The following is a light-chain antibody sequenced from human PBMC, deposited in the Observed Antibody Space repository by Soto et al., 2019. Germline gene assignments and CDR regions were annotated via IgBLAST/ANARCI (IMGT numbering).Light chain of an antibody. V-gene: IGLV4-69*01. CDR1: RGHSKYA. Sequence: QSVLTKSPSASASLGASVTLTCTLSRGHSKYALAWHQQQPEKGPRYLMKVNSAGSHSKGDGIHDRFSRSISGADRYLTVSGRQSEEEADYYCQTWGPGIKVFGGGTKVTVL. CDR2: VNSAGSH. J-gene: IGLJ3*02. CDR3: QTWGPGIKV.